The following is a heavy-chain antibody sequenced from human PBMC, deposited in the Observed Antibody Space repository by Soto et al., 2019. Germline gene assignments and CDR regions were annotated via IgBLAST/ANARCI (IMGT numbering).Heavy chain of an antibody. CDR2: ISYDGSNK. CDR3: ARGPRGVITPLVD. V-gene: IGHV3-30-3*01. Sequence: QVQLVESGGGVVQPGRSLRLSCAASGFTFSSYAMHWVRQAPGKGLEWVAVISYDGSNKYYADSVKGRFTISRDNSKNTLYLQMNSLRAEDTAVYYCARGPRGVITPLVDWGQGILVTVSS. J-gene: IGHJ4*02. D-gene: IGHD3-10*01. CDR1: GFTFSSYA.